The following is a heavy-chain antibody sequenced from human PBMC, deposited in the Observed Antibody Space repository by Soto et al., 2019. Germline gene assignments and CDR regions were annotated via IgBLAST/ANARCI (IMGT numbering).Heavy chain of an antibody. CDR3: ARIPRLGDPFDY. Sequence: ETLSLTCVVSGYSIRSINYWGWVRRPPGKGLEWIAYIYYSGSTYYNPSLKSRVTMSVDTSKNQFSLKLNSVTAVDTALYYCARIPRLGDPFDYWGQGTPVTVSS. J-gene: IGHJ4*02. CDR2: IYYSGST. V-gene: IGHV4-28*01. D-gene: IGHD3-16*01. CDR1: GYSIRSINY.